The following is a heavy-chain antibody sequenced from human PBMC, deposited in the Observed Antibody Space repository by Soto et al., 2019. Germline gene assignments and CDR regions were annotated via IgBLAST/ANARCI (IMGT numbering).Heavy chain of an antibody. CDR1: GGSISSGGSY. V-gene: IGHV4-31*03. CDR2: IYYSGST. D-gene: IGHD3-22*01. J-gene: IGHJ3*02. Sequence: SETLSLTCTVSGGSISSGGSYWSWIRQHPGKGLEWIGYIYYSGSTYYNPSLKSRVTISVDTSKNQFSLKLSSVTAADTAVYYCARVGSYDGSGYNAFDIWGQGTMVTVSS. CDR3: ARVGSYDGSGYNAFDI.